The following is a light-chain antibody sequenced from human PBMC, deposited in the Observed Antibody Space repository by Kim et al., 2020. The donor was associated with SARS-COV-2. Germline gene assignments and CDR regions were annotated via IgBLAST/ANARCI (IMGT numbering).Light chain of an antibody. V-gene: IGLV7-43*01. J-gene: IGLJ1*01. Sequence: PGGTVTPTSATSTGAVTSDYYPNWLQQKPGPAPRALIYGTSQHHSGSPALFSGSRLGGEAALTLSGVQPEDEAEYYCLLYYGGTRVFGTGTQLTVL. CDR1: TGAVTSDYY. CDR2: GTS. CDR3: LLYYGGTRV.